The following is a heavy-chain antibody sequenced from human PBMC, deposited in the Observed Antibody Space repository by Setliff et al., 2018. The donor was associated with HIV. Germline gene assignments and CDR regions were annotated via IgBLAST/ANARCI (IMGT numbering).Heavy chain of an antibody. D-gene: IGHD3-16*01. CDR2: INPSDGIP. Sequence: ASVKVSCKASGFSFSRHYTHWVRQAPGEGLEWVAMINPSDGIPSYAQKFQDRVVVTRDTSRSIVYMELSSLLSEDTAVYFCTRAFPPMIPAAFDIWGLGTLVTVS. V-gene: IGHV1-46*01. CDR3: TRAFPPMIPAAFDI. CDR1: GFSFSRHY. J-gene: IGHJ3*02.